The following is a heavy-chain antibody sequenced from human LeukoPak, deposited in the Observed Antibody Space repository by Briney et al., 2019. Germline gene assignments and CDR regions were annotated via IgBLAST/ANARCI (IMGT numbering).Heavy chain of an antibody. D-gene: IGHD3-10*02. CDR2: TYYTSKWYN. J-gene: IGHJ5*01. Sequence: SQTLSLTCGISGDSVSSKSGGWNWIRQSPSRGLEWLGRTYYTSKWYNEYAVSMKSRITINSATSKNQLSLHLDSVTPEDTAVYYCAREQLWSGPNRFDSWGQGTLVTVSS. CDR1: GDSVSSKSGG. CDR3: AREQLWSGPNRFDS. V-gene: IGHV6-1*01.